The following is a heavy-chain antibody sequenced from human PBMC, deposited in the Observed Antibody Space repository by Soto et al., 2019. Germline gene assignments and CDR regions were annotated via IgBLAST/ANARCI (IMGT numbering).Heavy chain of an antibody. CDR2: ISSSSNYI. V-gene: IGHV3-21*01. CDR1: GFTFSSYS. D-gene: IGHD6-19*01. CDR3: AREQAVLDY. Sequence: EVQLVESGGGLVKPGGSLRLSCAASGFTFSSYSMNWVRQAPGKGLEWVSSISSSSNYIYYADSMKGRLTISRDNAKYSLYQQMNSLRAEDTAVYDCAREQAVLDYWGQGTLVTVSS. J-gene: IGHJ4*02.